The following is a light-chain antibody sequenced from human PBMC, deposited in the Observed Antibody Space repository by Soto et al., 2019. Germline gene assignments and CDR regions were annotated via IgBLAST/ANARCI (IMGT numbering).Light chain of an antibody. CDR3: QQYDNWPWT. CDR2: GAS. Sequence: IVLTQSPGTLSLSPGERATFSCRASQSVSSSYIAWYQQKRGQAPRRLIYGASIRATGIPDRFSGSGSGTDFTLTISSLQSEDFAVYYCQQYDNWPWTFGQGTKVDIK. V-gene: IGKV3-20*01. J-gene: IGKJ1*01. CDR1: QSVSSSY.